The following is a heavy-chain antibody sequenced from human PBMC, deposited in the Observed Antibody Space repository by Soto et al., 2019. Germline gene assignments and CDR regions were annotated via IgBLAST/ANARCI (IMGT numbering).Heavy chain of an antibody. Sequence: GGSLRLSCAASGFTFSSYDMNWVRQAPGKWLEWVSYITSTSSTIYYADSVKGRFTISRDNAKNSLYLQMTSLRDEDTAVYYCARDISYDSSGYQMRYYGMDVWGQGXTVTVSS. D-gene: IGHD3-22*01. CDR3: ARDISYDSSGYQMRYYGMDV. CDR2: ITSTSSTI. V-gene: IGHV3-48*02. J-gene: IGHJ6*02. CDR1: GFTFSSYD.